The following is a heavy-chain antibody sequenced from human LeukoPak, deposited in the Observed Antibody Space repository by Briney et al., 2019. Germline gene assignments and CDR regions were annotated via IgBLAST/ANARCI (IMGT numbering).Heavy chain of an antibody. CDR2: ISSSGNT. J-gene: IGHJ4*02. D-gene: IGHD6-13*01. V-gene: IGHV3-23*01. Sequence: GGSLRLSCAASGFTFSRSAMTWVRQTPGKGLDWVSSISSSGNTYYTDSVKGRFTISRDNSKNMLYLQMNSLRAQDTAVYYCVKGRISEDGLDFWGQGTLVTVSS. CDR3: VKGRISEDGLDF. CDR1: GFTFSRSA.